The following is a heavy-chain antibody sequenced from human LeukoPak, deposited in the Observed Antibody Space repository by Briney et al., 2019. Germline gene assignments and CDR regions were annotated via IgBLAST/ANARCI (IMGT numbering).Heavy chain of an antibody. Sequence: AGGSLRLSCAGSGFTFSNHAMTWVRQAPGKGLEWVSGISMSGAITYYADSVQGRFIISRDNSKNTVYLQMNSLRVEDTAVYYCSNEEVPNEYLGQGTL. CDR2: ISMSGAIT. CDR1: GFTFSNHA. V-gene: IGHV3-23*01. CDR3: SNEEVPNEY. D-gene: IGHD4/OR15-4a*01. J-gene: IGHJ4*01.